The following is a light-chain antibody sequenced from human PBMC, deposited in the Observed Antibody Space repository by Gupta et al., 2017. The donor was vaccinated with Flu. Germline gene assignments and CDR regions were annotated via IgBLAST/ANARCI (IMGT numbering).Light chain of an antibody. CDR2: EGS. V-gene: IGLV2-23*01. CDR1: SRDVGSFNL. CDR3: CSDAGSDVYV. J-gene: IGLJ1*01. Sequence: SITISCTGTSRDVGSFNLVSWYQQYPAKAHKLIIYEGSRRPSGVSNRFSGSKSGNTASLTISGRKGEDEADYYCCSDAGSDVYVFGTGTKVTGL.